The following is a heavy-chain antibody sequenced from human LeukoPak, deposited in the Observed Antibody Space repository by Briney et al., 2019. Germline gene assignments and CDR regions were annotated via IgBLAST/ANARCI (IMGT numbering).Heavy chain of an antibody. CDR3: ARDVGTMITLGRVIVSFIYG. V-gene: IGHV1-18*01. J-gene: IGHJ4*02. CDR1: GYSFPEHG. D-gene: IGHD3-16*02. Sequence: ASVKVSYKASGYSFPEHGKCLVGQAPGQGLEWMGWISAYNGNTNYAQKLQGRVTMTTDTSTSTVYMEQRSLGSDDTAVYYCARDVGTMITLGRVIVSFIYGWSQGSLVTVSS. CDR2: ISAYNGNT.